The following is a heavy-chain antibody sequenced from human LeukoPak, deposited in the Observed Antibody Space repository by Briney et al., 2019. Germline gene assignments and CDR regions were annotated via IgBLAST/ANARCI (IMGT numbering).Heavy chain of an antibody. V-gene: IGHV4-39*01. J-gene: IGHJ4*02. Sequence: SETLSLTCTVSGGSISSSSYYWGWIRQPPGKGLEWIGSIYYSGSTYYNPSLKSRVTISVDTSKNQFSLKLSSVTAADTAVYYCARGRNDYVWGSYRYTGYFDYWGQGTLVTVSS. CDR1: GGSISSSSYY. CDR3: ARGRNDYVWGSYRYTGYFDY. CDR2: IYYSGST. D-gene: IGHD3-16*02.